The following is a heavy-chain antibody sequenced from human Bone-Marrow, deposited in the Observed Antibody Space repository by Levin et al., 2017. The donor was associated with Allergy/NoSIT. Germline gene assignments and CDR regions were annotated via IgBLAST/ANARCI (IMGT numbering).Heavy chain of an antibody. CDR3: ARGGRGSGISYFFDY. CDR1: GFIVSSIY. Sequence: GESLKISCAASGFIVSSIYMSWVRQAPGKGLEWVSVIYGNGNTYYADSVKGRFTISRDNSKNTVYLQMNSLRAEDTAVYYCARGGRGSGISYFFDYWGQGTLVTVSS. V-gene: IGHV3-53*01. D-gene: IGHD3-10*01. J-gene: IGHJ4*02. CDR2: IYGNGNT.